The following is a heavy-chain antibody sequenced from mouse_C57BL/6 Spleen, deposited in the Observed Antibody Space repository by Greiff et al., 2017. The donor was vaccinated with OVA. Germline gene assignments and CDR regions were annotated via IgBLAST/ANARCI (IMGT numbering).Heavy chain of an antibody. CDR3: AIGAQLRPYYFDY. V-gene: IGHV1-74*01. CDR1: GYTFTSYW. J-gene: IGHJ2*01. Sequence: VKLQQPGAELVKPGASVKVSCKASGYTFTSYWMHWVKQRPGQGLEWIGRIHPADSDTNYNQKFKGKATLIVDKSSSTAYMQLSSLPSEDSAVYYCAIGAQLRPYYFDYWGQGTTLTVSS. CDR2: IHPADSDT. D-gene: IGHD3-1*01.